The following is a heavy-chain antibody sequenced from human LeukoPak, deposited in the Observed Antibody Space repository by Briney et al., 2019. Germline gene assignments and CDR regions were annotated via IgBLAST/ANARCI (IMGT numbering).Heavy chain of an antibody. CDR2: MNPNSGNI. Sequence: ASVKVSCKASGYTFTSYDINWVRQATGQGLEWMGWMNPNSGNIGYAQKFQGRVTMTRNTSISTAYMELSSLRSEDTAVYYCARRHDSSGYIFDYWGQGTLVTVSS. V-gene: IGHV1-8*01. J-gene: IGHJ4*02. CDR3: ARRHDSSGYIFDY. CDR1: GYTFTSYD. D-gene: IGHD3-22*01.